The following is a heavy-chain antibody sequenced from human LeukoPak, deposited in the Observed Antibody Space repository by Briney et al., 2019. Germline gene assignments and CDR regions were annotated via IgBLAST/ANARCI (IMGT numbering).Heavy chain of an antibody. J-gene: IGHJ6*02. Sequence: SETLSLTCAVYGGCFSGYYWSWLRQPPGKGLEWIGEINHSGSNNYNPSLKSRVTISVDTSKNQFSLKLSSVTAADTAVYYCARDKEGYCSGGSCYSGYYYYYGMDVWGQGTTVTVSS. CDR1: GGCFSGYY. CDR3: ARDKEGYCSGGSCYSGYYYYYGMDV. CDR2: INHSGSN. D-gene: IGHD2-15*01. V-gene: IGHV4-34*01.